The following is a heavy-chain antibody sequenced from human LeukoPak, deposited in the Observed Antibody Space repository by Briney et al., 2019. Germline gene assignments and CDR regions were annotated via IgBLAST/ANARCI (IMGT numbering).Heavy chain of an antibody. J-gene: IGHJ4*02. Sequence: GGSLRLSCVVSGFTFSNYAMHWVRQAPGKGLEYVSAISSNGGSTYYANSVKGRFTISRDNSKNTLYLQMGSLRAEDMAVYYCARDGRSFAFEYFDSWGQGTLVTVSS. CDR1: GFTFSNYA. CDR2: ISSNGGST. D-gene: IGHD3-9*01. CDR3: ARDGRSFAFEYFDS. V-gene: IGHV3-64*01.